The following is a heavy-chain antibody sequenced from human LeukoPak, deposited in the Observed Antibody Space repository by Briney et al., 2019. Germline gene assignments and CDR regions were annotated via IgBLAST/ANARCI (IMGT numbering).Heavy chain of an antibody. CDR2: ISGSGGST. CDR3: AKAVVVVAATRNYFDY. CDR1: GFTFSSYA. J-gene: IGHJ4*02. V-gene: IGHV3-23*01. Sequence: GGSLRLSCAASGFTFSSYAMSWVRQAPGKGLGWVSAISGSGGSTYYADSVKGRFTISRDNSKNTLYLQMNSLRADDTAVYYCAKAVVVVAATRNYFDYWGQGTLVTVSS. D-gene: IGHD2-15*01.